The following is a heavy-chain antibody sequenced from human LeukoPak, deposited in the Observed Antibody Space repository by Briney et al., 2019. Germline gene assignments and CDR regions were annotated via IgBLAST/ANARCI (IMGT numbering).Heavy chain of an antibody. Sequence: GGSLRLSCAASGFTFSSYAMSWVRQAPGKGLEWVSAISGSGGSTYYADSVKGRFTISRDNSKNTLYLQMNSLRAEDTAVYYGAKDLYDYGDLYNFDYWGQGTLVTVSS. D-gene: IGHD4-17*01. V-gene: IGHV3-23*01. CDR1: GFTFSSYA. CDR2: ISGSGGST. CDR3: AKDLYDYGDLYNFDY. J-gene: IGHJ4*02.